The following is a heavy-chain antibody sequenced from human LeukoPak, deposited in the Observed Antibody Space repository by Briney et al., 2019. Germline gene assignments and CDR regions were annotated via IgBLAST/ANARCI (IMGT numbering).Heavy chain of an antibody. V-gene: IGHV3-11*04. D-gene: IGHD7-27*01. Sequence: GGSLRLSCAASGFTFSDYYMSWIRQAPGKGLEWVSYIIATGVTTYYADSVKGRFTISKDNSENTLYLQMDSLRAEDTAVYYCARDPPNSGYALDVWGQGTTVTVSS. CDR1: GFTFSDYY. J-gene: IGHJ3*01. CDR3: ARDPPNSGYALDV. CDR2: IIATGVTT.